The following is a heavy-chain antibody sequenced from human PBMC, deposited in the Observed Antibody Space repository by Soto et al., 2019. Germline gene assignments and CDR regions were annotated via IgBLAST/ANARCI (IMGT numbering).Heavy chain of an antibody. D-gene: IGHD3-9*01. CDR1: GFTFSDYY. CDR3: ATLTKYDILTGFYPC. Sequence: GSLRLSCAASGFTFSDYYMSWVRQAPGKGLEWVSAIYSDGSTYYADSVKGRFIISRDNSNNTLYFQMNSLRAEDTAVYYCATLTKYDILTGFYPCWGQGTLVTVSS. J-gene: IGHJ4*02. V-gene: IGHV3-66*01. CDR2: IYSDGST.